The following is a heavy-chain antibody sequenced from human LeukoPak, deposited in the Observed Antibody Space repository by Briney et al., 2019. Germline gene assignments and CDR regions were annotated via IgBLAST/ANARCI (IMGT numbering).Heavy chain of an antibody. CDR2: ISGTGGTT. V-gene: IGHV3-23*01. CDR1: GFTLSSYA. CDR3: ANSYNLLTGYYFY. J-gene: IGHJ4*02. Sequence: PGGSLRLSCAASGFTLSSYAMSWVRQAPGKGLEWVSLISGTGGTTYYADSVKGRFTISRDNFKNTLYLQMNSLRAEDTAVYYCANSYNLLTGYYFYWGQGTLVTVSS. D-gene: IGHD3-9*01.